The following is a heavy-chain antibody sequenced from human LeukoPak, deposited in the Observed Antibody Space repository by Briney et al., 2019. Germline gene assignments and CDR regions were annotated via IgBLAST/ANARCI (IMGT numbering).Heavy chain of an antibody. CDR1: GFTFSSYG. V-gene: IGHV3-30*02. J-gene: IGHJ4*02. Sequence: GGSLRLSCAASGFTFSSYGMHWVRQAPGKGLEWVAIMWYDGSNKYYTDSVKGRFTISRDNSKNTLYLQMNSLRSEDTAVYYCTRNDNRLYYFDYWGQGTLVTVSS. D-gene: IGHD1-1*01. CDR3: TRNDNRLYYFDY. CDR2: MWYDGSNK.